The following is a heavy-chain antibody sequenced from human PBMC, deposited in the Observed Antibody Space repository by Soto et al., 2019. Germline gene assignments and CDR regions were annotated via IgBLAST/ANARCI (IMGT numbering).Heavy chain of an antibody. CDR2: INPSGGST. J-gene: IGHJ3*02. CDR1: GYTFTSYY. CDR3: ARGKVSYDYGGNGDAFDI. V-gene: IGHV1-46*01. D-gene: IGHD4-17*01. Sequence: QVQLVQSGAEVKKPGASVKVSCKASGYTFTSYYMHWVRQAPGQGLEWMGIINPSGGSTSYAQKFQGRGTMTRDTSKSTVYMELSSLRSEDTAVYYCARGKVSYDYGGNGDAFDIWGQGTMVTVSS.